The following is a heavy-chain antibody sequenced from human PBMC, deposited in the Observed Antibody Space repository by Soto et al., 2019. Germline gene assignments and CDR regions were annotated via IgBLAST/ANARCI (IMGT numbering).Heavy chain of an antibody. CDR3: ARGREGPFFDF. CDR2: IYYSGNT. J-gene: IGHJ5*01. V-gene: IGHV4-30-4*08. CDR1: GGSIRSGGYY. Sequence: PSETLSLTCTVSGGSIRSGGYYWGWIRQPPWKGLEWIGFIYYSGNTYYNPSLKSRLTISIDRSKNQFSLRLTSVTAADAAVYYCARGREGPFFDFWGQGALVTVSS.